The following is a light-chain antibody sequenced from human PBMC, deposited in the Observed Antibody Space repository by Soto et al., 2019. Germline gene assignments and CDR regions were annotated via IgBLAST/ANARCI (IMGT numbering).Light chain of an antibody. CDR1: QSVSSY. CDR3: QKHKDWPPR. J-gene: IGKJ1*01. V-gene: IGKV3-15*01. CDR2: VAS. Sequence: EMVMTQSPATLSVSPGERATLSCRASQSVSSYLAWYQQKPGQPPRLLIYVASTRAAGIPARFSGSGSGTAITLTLISLQSEDSAVSYCQKHKDWPPRFGPGTKVEVK.